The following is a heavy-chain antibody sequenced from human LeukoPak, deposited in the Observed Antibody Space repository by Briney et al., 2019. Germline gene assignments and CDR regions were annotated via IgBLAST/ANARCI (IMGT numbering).Heavy chain of an antibody. CDR2: IIPILGIA. V-gene: IGHV1-69*04. CDR1: GGTFSSYA. J-gene: IGHJ4*02. CDR3: ARSGGLVTTLDY. Sequence: SVKVSCTASGGTFSSYAISWVRQAPGQGLEWMGRIIPILGIANYAQKFQGRVTITADKSTSTAYMELSSLRSEDTAVYYCARSGGLVTTLDYWGQGTLVTVSS. D-gene: IGHD3/OR15-3a*01.